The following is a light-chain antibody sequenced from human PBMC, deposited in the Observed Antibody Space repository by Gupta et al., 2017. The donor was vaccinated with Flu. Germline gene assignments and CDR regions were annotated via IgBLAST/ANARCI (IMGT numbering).Light chain of an antibody. CDR3: AAWEDSLNGWV. CDR1: SSNIGSNT. V-gene: IGLV1-44*01. Sequence: QSVPTQPPSASGTAGQWVNIASLGNSSNIGSNTVNGYQQHQGPAPKLLIYSNNQRPSGVPDRFSGSKSGTSASLAISGRQSEDEADYYCAAWEDSLNGWVFGGGTKLTVL. CDR2: SNN. J-gene: IGLJ3*02.